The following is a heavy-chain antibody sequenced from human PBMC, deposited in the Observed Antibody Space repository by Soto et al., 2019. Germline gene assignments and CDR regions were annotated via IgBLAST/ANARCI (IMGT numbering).Heavy chain of an antibody. CDR3: ARDIPVKEGTKYFQH. CDR2: ISYDGSNK. Sequence: PGGSLRLSCAASGFPFSSYGMHWVRQAPGKGLEWVAVISYDGSNKYYADSVKGRFTISRDSSKNTLYLQMNSLRAEDTAVYYCARDIPVKEGTKYFQHWGQGTLVTVSS. J-gene: IGHJ1*01. CDR1: GFPFSSYG. V-gene: IGHV3-30*03. D-gene: IGHD3-10*01.